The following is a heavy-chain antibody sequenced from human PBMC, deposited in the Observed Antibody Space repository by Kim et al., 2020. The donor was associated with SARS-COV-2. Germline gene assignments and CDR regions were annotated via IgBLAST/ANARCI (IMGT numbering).Heavy chain of an antibody. CDR2: IYPGDSDT. D-gene: IGHD5-12*01. V-gene: IGHV5-51*01. Sequence: GESLKISYKGSGYSFTSYWIGWVRQMPGKGLEWMGIIYPGDSDTRYSPSFQGQVTISADKSISTAYLQWSSLKASDTAMYYCARQYSGYDPDSDAFDIWGQGTMVTVSS. J-gene: IGHJ3*02. CDR1: GYSFTSYW. CDR3: ARQYSGYDPDSDAFDI.